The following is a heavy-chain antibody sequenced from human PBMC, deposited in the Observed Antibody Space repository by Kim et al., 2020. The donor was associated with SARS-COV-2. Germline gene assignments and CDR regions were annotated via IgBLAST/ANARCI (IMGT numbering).Heavy chain of an antibody. D-gene: IGHD6-19*01. J-gene: IGHJ4*02. Sequence: YYADSVKGRFTISRDNAKKSLYLQMNRLRAEDTAVYYCARGYSSGWFDYWGQGTLVTVSS. CDR3: ARGYSSGWFDY. V-gene: IGHV3-11*01.